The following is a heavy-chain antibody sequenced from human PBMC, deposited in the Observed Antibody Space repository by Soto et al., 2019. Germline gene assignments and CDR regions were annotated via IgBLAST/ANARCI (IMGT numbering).Heavy chain of an antibody. Sequence: QVQLVQSGSEVKNPGASVKVSCKASGYTFTSYGISWVRQAPGQGLEWMGWISAYNGNTNLAQKLQGRVTMTTDTSTSVTYLALRILTSVSASVYYCARYLVISVDTAMVETYYYCMSFWGHSTTDTVSS. D-gene: IGHD5-18*01. CDR1: GYTFTSYG. V-gene: IGHV1-18*01. J-gene: IGHJ6*02. CDR3: ARYLVISVDTAMVETYYYCMSF. CDR2: ISAYNGNT.